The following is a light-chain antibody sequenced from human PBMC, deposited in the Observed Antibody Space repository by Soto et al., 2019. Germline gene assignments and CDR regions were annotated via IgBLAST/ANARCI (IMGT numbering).Light chain of an antibody. CDR2: TAS. Sequence: IQMTQSPSSLSASVGDRVTITCRASQNIATYLNWYQQTPGKAPKLLIYTASTLQSGVPSRFSGSGSGTDFTLTISSLQPEDFATYYCLQNYNYPLTFGGGTKVDI. CDR1: QNIATY. CDR3: LQNYNYPLT. J-gene: IGKJ4*01. V-gene: IGKV1-6*01.